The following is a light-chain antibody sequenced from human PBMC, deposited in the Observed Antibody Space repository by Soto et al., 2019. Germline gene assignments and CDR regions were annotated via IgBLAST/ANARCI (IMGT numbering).Light chain of an antibody. J-gene: IGKJ1*01. V-gene: IGKV3-11*01. Sequence: EIVLTQSPATLSLSPGERATISCRAIHSVSSYLAWYQQKPGQAPRLLIYDVSNRATGIPARFSGSGSGTDFTLTISSLEPEDFAVYYCQQRSNWLWTFGQGTKVDIK. CDR1: HSVSSY. CDR2: DVS. CDR3: QQRSNWLWT.